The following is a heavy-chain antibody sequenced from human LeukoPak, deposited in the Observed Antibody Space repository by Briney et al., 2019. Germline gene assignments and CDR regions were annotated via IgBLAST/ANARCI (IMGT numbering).Heavy chain of an antibody. CDR3: ARIFWGSSGYYFEY. CDR2: PKQDGSEK. CDR1: GFTLSRYW. V-gene: IGHV3-7*02. Sequence: GGSLRLSCAASGFTLSRYWMTWVRQAPGKGLEWVANPKQDGSEKYYVDSVKGRFTISRDNAKNSLYLQMNSLRAEDTAVYYCARIFWGSSGYYFEYWGQGTLVTVSS. D-gene: IGHD3-22*01. J-gene: IGHJ4*02.